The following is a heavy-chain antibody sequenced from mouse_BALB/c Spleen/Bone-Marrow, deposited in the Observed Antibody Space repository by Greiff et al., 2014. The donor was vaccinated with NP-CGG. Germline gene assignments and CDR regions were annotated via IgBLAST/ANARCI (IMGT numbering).Heavy chain of an antibody. D-gene: IGHD4-1*01. CDR3: AGWDCGGAWFAY. J-gene: IGHJ3*01. Sequence: VQLKESGAELVKPGASVKLSCTASGFNIKDTYMHWVKQRPEQGLEWIGTIDPANGNIKYDPKFQGKATITADTSSNTAYLQLSSLSSEDSAVYSNAGWDCGGAWFAYWGQGTLVTVSA. CDR2: IDPANGNI. CDR1: GFNIKDTY. V-gene: IGHV14-3*02.